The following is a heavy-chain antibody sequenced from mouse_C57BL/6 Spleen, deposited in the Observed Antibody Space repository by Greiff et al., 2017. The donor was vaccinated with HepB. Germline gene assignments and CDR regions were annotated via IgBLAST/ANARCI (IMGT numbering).Heavy chain of an antibody. CDR3: ARPHYGTGYFDV. Sequence: EVNVVESGGGLVQPGGSLSLSCAASGFTFTDYYMSWVRQPPGKALEWLGFIRNKANGYTTEYSASVKGRFTISRDNSQIILHLQMNALRAEDSATYYCARPHYGTGYFDVWGTGTTVTVSS. CDR1: GFTFTDYY. J-gene: IGHJ1*03. D-gene: IGHD1-1*01. V-gene: IGHV7-3*01. CDR2: IRNKANGYTT.